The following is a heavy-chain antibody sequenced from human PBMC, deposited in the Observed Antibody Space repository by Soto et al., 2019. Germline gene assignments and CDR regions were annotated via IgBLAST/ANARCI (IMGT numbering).Heavy chain of an antibody. V-gene: IGHV4-39*01. Sequence: QLHLQELGPGLVKPSETLSLTCTVSGGSISSTTYDWGWIREPPGKGLEWIGSIHYSGDTYYNSSLKSRVSISIDTSNSQISLSLTSVTAADTAVYYCARFDSGTRPPDFWGQGILVPVSS. CDR1: GGSISSTTYD. CDR2: IHYSGDT. CDR3: ARFDSGTRPPDF. J-gene: IGHJ4*02. D-gene: IGHD1-26*01.